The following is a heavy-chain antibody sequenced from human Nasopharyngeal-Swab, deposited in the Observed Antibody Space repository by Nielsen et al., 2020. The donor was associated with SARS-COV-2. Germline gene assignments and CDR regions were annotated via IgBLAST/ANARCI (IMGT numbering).Heavy chain of an antibody. D-gene: IGHD3-16*01. Sequence: SCKASGGTFSSYGMHWVRQAPGKGLEWVAFIRYDGLKQHYADSVKGRFSISRDSFENTLYLQLNSLRADDTAVYYCAKDHKMDSGGGVGYMDVWGKGTTVTVSS. CDR3: AKDHKMDSGGGVGYMDV. CDR1: GGTFSSYG. J-gene: IGHJ6*03. CDR2: IRYDGLKQ. V-gene: IGHV3-30*02.